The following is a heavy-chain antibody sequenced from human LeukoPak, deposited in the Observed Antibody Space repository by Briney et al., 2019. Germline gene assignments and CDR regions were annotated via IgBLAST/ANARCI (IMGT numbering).Heavy chain of an antibody. CDR1: GGSISSYY. Sequence: PSETLSLTCTVSGGSISSYYWSWIRQPAGKGLEWIGRIYTSGSTNYNPSLKSRVTISVDKSKNQFSLKLSSVTAADTAVYYCASSGYSGYDFLVYWGQGTLVTVSS. J-gene: IGHJ4*02. D-gene: IGHD5-12*01. V-gene: IGHV4-4*07. CDR2: IYTSGST. CDR3: ASSGYSGYDFLVY.